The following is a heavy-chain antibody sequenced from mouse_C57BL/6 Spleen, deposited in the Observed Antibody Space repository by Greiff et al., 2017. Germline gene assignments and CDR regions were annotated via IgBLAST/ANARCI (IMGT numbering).Heavy chain of an antibody. Sequence: VQLQQSGPELVKPGASVKLSCKASGYTFTSYDINWVKQRPGQGLEWIGWIYPGDGSTKYNEKFKGKATLTVDTSSSTAYMELHSLTSEDSAVYFCARGELTFAYWGQGTLVTVSA. CDR3: ARGELTFAY. CDR2: IYPGDGST. CDR1: GYTFTSYD. J-gene: IGHJ3*01. V-gene: IGHV1-85*01. D-gene: IGHD3-3*01.